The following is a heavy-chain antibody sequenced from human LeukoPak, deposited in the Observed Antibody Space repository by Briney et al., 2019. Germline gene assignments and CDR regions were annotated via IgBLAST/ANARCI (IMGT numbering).Heavy chain of an antibody. J-gene: IGHJ5*02. CDR2: IYDSGST. D-gene: IGHD2-15*01. V-gene: IGHV4-34*09. Sequence: PSETLSLTCAAYGGSFSGYYWSWIRQPPGKGLEWIGYIYDSGSTYYNPSLKSRVTISVDTPKNQLSLKVSSVTAADTAVYYCARDLVAWGQGTLVTVSS. CDR3: ARDLVA. CDR1: GGSFSGYY.